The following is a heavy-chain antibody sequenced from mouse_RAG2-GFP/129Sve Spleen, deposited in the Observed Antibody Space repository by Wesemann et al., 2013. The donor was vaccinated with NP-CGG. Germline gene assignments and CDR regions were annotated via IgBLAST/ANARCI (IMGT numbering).Heavy chain of an antibody. CDR3: ASPGYDYDWFAY. D-gene: IGHD2-4*01. CDR2: NGAT. J-gene: IGHJ3*01. V-gene: IGHV1S34*01. Sequence: NGATSYNQKFKGKATFTVDTSSSTAYMQFNSLTSEDSAVYYCASPGYDYDWFAYWGQGTLVTVSA.